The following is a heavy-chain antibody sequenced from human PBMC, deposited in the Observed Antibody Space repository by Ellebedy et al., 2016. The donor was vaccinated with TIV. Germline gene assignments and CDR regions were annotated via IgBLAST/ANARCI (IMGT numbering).Heavy chain of an antibody. D-gene: IGHD6-25*01. CDR3: ERLGPVAAGDY. V-gene: IGHV4-59*12. CDR1: GGSISSYY. CDR2: IYYSGST. J-gene: IGHJ4*02. Sequence: SETLSLTCTVSGGSISSYYWNWIRQPPGKGLEWIGYIYYSGSTNYNPSLKSQVTMSLDTSKNQFSLNLASVTAADTAVYYCERLGPVAAGDYWGQGILVAVSS.